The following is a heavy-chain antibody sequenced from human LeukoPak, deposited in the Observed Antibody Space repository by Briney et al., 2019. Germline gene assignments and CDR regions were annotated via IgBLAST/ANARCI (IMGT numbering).Heavy chain of an antibody. Sequence: GGSLRLSCAASGYTFTGYYMHWVRQAPGQGLEWMGWINPNSGGTNYAQKFQGRVTMTRDTSVSTAYMELSRLRSDDTAVYYCARAAGITIFGVALFWGQGTLVTVSS. CDR3: ARAAGITIFGVALF. V-gene: IGHV1-2*02. CDR1: GYTFTGYY. D-gene: IGHD3-3*01. CDR2: INPNSGGT. J-gene: IGHJ4*02.